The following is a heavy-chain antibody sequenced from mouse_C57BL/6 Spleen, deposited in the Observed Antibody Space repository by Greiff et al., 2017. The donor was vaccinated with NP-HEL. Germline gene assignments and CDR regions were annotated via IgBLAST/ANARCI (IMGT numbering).Heavy chain of an antibody. Sequence: EVQGVESGGDLVKPGGSLKLSCAASGFTFSSYGMSWVRQTPDKRLEWVATISSGGSYTYYPDSVKGRFTISRDNAKNTLYLQMSSLKSEDTAMYYCARQEIYYWGQGTLVTVSA. CDR3: ARQEIYY. CDR1: GFTFSSYG. V-gene: IGHV5-6*01. CDR2: ISSGGSYT. D-gene: IGHD2-1*01. J-gene: IGHJ3*01.